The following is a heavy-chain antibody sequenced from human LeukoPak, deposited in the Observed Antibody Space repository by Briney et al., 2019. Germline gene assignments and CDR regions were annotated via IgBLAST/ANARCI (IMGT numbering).Heavy chain of an antibody. CDR3: AREPSKEMATIFDY. Sequence: ASVKVSCKASGYTFTSYYMHWVRQAPGQGLEWMGWINPDSGGTNYAQKFQGRVTMTRDTSISTAYMELSRLRSDDTAVYYCAREPSKEMATIFDYWGQGTLVTVSS. J-gene: IGHJ4*02. CDR1: GYTFTSYY. V-gene: IGHV1-2*02. CDR2: INPDSGGT. D-gene: IGHD5-24*01.